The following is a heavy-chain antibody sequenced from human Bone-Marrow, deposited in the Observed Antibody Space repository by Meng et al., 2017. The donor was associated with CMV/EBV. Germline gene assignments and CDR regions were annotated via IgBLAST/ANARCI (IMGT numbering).Heavy chain of an antibody. CDR3: ARDRHQALYDDFWSGTKNYYYYYGMDV. Sequence: SVKVSCKASGGTFSSYTISWVRQAPGQGLEWMGRIIPILGIANYAQKFQGRVTITADKSTSTAYMELSSLRSEDTAVYYCARDRHQALYDDFWSGTKNYYYYYGMDVWGQGTTVTVSS. CDR2: IIPILGIA. D-gene: IGHD3-3*01. CDR1: GGTFSSYT. V-gene: IGHV1-69*04. J-gene: IGHJ6*02.